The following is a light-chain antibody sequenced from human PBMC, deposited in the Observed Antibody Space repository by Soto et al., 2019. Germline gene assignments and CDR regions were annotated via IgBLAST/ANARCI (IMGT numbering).Light chain of an antibody. Sequence: DIQLTQSPSFLSASIGDRVTITCRASQALSSYFAWYQQKPGKAPNLLIYAASTLQSGVPSRFSGSGSGTEFTLTITSLQPEDFATYYCQQSYSTPWTFGQGTKVDI. V-gene: IGKV1-9*01. J-gene: IGKJ1*01. CDR3: QQSYSTPWT. CDR1: QALSSY. CDR2: AAS.